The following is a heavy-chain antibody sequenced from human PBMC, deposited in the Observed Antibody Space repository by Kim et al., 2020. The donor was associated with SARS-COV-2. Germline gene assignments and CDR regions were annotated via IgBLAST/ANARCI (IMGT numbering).Heavy chain of an antibody. CDR3: ARSGGYKGRYYFDY. V-gene: IGHV3-48*03. D-gene: IGHD3-22*01. J-gene: IGHJ4*02. Sequence: DSVKGRFTISRDNAKNSLYLQMNSLRAEDTAVYYCARSGGYKGRYYFDYWGQGTLVTVSS.